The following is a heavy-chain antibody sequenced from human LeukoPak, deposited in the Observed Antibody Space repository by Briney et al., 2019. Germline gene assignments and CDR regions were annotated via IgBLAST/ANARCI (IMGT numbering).Heavy chain of an antibody. Sequence: SETLSLTCTVSGYSISSGYYWGWIRQPPGKGLEWIGSIYHSGSTYYNPSLKSRVTISVDTSMNQFSLKLSSVTAADTAVYYCARAPIRIEDIVVVVAAMRGYYFDYWGQGTLVTVSS. V-gene: IGHV4-38-2*02. D-gene: IGHD2-15*01. CDR1: GYSISSGYY. CDR2: IYHSGST. J-gene: IGHJ4*02. CDR3: ARAPIRIEDIVVVVAAMRGYYFDY.